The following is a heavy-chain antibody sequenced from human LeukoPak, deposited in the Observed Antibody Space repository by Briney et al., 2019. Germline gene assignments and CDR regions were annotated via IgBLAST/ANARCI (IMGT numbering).Heavy chain of an antibody. CDR2: ITLNSGDT. D-gene: IGHD7-27*01. CDR3: AREGELGLND. Sequence: ASVKVSCKASGHTFTVFYIHWVRQAPGQGLEWMGWITLNSGDTKYAQKFQGRVTMTSDTSITTAYMELSRLKFDDTAMYYCAREGELGLNDWGQGTLVTVSS. CDR1: GHTFTVFY. J-gene: IGHJ4*02. V-gene: IGHV1-2*02.